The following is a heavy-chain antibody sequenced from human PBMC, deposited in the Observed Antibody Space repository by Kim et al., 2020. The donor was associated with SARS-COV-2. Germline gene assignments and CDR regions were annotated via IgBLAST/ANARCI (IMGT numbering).Heavy chain of an antibody. CDR3: AKDKSFFIITFGGESGGMDV. J-gene: IGHJ6*02. Sequence: GRVTISRDSSKNTLYLQMDSLRPEDTAVYFCAKDKSFFIITFGGESGGMDVWGQGTTVTVSS. D-gene: IGHD3-16*01. V-gene: IGHV3-30*02.